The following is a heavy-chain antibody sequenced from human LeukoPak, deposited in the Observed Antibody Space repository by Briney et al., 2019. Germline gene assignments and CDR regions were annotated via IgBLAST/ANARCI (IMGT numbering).Heavy chain of an antibody. Sequence: PSETLSLTCTVSGGSISSYYWSWIRQPPGKGLEWIGYIYYNGSTNYNPSLKSRVTISVDTSKNQYSLKLSSVTAADTAVYYCARASRAAIPDYWGQGTLVTVSS. CDR2: IYYNGST. CDR3: ARASRAAIPDY. V-gene: IGHV4-59*01. J-gene: IGHJ4*02. D-gene: IGHD6-13*01. CDR1: GGSISSYY.